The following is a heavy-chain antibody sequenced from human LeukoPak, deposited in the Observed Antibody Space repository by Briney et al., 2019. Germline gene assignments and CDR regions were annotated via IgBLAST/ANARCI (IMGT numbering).Heavy chain of an antibody. J-gene: IGHJ3*02. D-gene: IGHD2-15*01. CDR2: IFPRGST. CDR3: ARGRYCSADICSGGDAFDI. Sequence: SETLSLTCTVSGGSISRYYWSWIRQPAGKGLEWIGRIFPRGSTNDNPSLKTRVTMSVDTSKNQFSLKLTSVTAADTAVYYCARGRYCSADICSGGDAFDIWGQGTMVSVSS. CDR1: GGSISRYY. V-gene: IGHV4-4*07.